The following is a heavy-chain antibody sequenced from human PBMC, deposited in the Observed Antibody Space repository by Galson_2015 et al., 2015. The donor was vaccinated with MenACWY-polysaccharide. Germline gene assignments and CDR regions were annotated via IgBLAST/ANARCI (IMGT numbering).Heavy chain of an antibody. CDR3: ARGHYGLDV. V-gene: IGHV3-21*04. CDR2: IGGSGHYI. J-gene: IGHJ6*02. Sequence: SLRLSCAVSGFIFSDYSMNWVRQAPGKGLEWVSFIGGSGHYINYADSVKGRFSISRDNAKNSLYLQLNSLEVEDTAIYYCARGHYGLDVWGQGTTVTVSS. CDR1: GFIFSDYS.